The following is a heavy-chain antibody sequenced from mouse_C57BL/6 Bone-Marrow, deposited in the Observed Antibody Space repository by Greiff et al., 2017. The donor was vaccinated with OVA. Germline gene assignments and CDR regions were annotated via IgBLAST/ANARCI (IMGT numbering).Heavy chain of an antibody. D-gene: IGHD4-1*01. CDR1: GFTFSDYY. V-gene: IGHV5-12*01. CDR2: ISNGGGST. CDR3: ARYWVYDFDY. J-gene: IGHJ2*01. Sequence: EVQLQESGGGLVQPGGSLKLSCAASGFTFSDYYMYWVRQTPEKRLEWVAYISNGGGSTYYPDTVKGRFTLSTDNAKNTLYLQMSRLKSEDTAMYYCARYWVYDFDYWGQGTTLTVSS.